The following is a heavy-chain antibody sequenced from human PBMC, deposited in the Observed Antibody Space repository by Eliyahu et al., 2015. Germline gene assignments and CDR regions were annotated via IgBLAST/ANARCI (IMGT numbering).Heavy chain of an antibody. Sequence: QVQLQQSGPGLVKPSQTLSLTCAIXGDSVSXNSAAWXWIRQSPSRGXEWLGRTYYRSKWSNDYAPSVKSRITINPDTSKNQFSLQLNSVTPEDTAVYYCARAESAAARQANDFNIWGQGTMVTVSS. V-gene: IGHV6-1*01. D-gene: IGHD6-13*01. J-gene: IGHJ3*02. CDR3: ARAESAAARQANDFNI. CDR1: GDSVSXNSAA. CDR2: TYYRSKWSN.